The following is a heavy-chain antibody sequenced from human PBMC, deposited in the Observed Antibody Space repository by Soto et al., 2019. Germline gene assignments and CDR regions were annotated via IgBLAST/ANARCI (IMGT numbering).Heavy chain of an antibody. J-gene: IGHJ4*02. D-gene: IGHD3-22*01. Sequence: SETLSLTCTVSGGSISSGGYYWSWIRQHPGKGLEWIGYIYYSGSTYYNPSLKSRVTISVDTSKNQFSLKLSSVTAADTAVYYXARATPTYYYDSSGFDYWGQGTLVTVSS. CDR2: IYYSGST. V-gene: IGHV4-31*03. CDR1: GGSISSGGYY. CDR3: ARATPTYYYDSSGFDY.